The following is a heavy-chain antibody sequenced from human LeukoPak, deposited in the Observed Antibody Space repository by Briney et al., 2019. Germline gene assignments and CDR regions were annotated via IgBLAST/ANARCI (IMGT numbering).Heavy chain of an antibody. V-gene: IGHV6-1*01. CDR2: TYYRSKWYN. J-gene: IGHJ4*02. CDR3: ARVNSWTEEPDTGFDY. Sequence: SQTLSLTCAISGDTVSNKRSAWNWIRQSPSRGLEWLGRTYYRSKWYNDYAVSVRSRITINPDTSKNQFSLQLNSVSPEDTAVYYCARVNSWTEEPDTGFDYWGQGILVTVSS. CDR1: GDTVSNKRSA. D-gene: IGHD1-14*01.